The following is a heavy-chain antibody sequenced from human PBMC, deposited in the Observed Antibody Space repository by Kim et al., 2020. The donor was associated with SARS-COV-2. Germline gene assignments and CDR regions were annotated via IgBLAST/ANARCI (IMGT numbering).Heavy chain of an antibody. Sequence: FTISRDNSKNTLYLQMNSLRAEDTAVYYCAKAAEVLRFLEWLSNPNWFDPWGQGTLVTVSS. J-gene: IGHJ5*02. D-gene: IGHD3-3*01. CDR3: AKAAEVLRFLEWLSNPNWFDP. V-gene: IGHV3-23*01.